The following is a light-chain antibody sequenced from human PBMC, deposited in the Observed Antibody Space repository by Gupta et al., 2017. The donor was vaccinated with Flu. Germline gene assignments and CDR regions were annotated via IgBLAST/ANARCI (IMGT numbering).Light chain of an antibody. CDR2: KDD. CDR1: TANIGSNY. J-gene: IGLJ3*02. V-gene: IGLV1-47*01. CDR3: ATWDDSLSAWV. Sequence: HSVLTQPPSASGTPGQRVTISCSGSTANIGSNYVFCYQQLPGTAPKLLIYKDDQRPSAVPTRFSVSTSGTSASLAISGLRSEEEADYYCATWDDSLSAWVFGGGTKLTVL.